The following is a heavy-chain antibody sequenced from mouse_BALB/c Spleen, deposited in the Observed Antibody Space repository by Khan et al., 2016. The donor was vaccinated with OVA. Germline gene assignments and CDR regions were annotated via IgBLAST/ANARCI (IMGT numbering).Heavy chain of an antibody. Sequence: EVQLQESGPGLVKPSQSLSLTCTVTGYSITSEYAWNWIRHFPGNKLEWMGYINYSGNTRYNPSLKSRIPITRDTSKNQFFLQLNSVTNEDTATYFCARKDYYDYDPFPYWGQGTLVTVSA. CDR2: INYSGNT. CDR1: GYSITSEYA. V-gene: IGHV3-2*02. CDR3: ARKDYYDYDPFPY. D-gene: IGHD2-4*01. J-gene: IGHJ3*01.